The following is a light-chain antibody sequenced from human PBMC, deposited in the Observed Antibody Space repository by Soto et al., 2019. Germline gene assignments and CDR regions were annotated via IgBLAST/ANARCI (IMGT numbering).Light chain of an antibody. CDR3: QQYNSSPRRYS. CDR2: GAS. J-gene: IGKJ2*01. Sequence: EIVLTQSPGTLSLSPGERATLSCRASQSVSSSYLAWYQQKPGQAPRLLIYGASSRATGIPDRFSGSGSGTDFPLTISSLEPEDFAVYYCQQYNSSPRRYSFGQGTNLEIK. CDR1: QSVSSSY. V-gene: IGKV3-20*01.